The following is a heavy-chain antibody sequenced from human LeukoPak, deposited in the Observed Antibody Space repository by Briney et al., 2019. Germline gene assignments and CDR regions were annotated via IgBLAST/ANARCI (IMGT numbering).Heavy chain of an antibody. Sequence: SVKVSCKASGGTFSSYAISWVRQAPGQGLEWMGGIIPIFGTANYAQKFQGRVTITADESVSTAYMELSSLRSEDTAVYYCARFPDYGDSPVDYWGQGTLVTVSS. V-gene: IGHV1-69*13. D-gene: IGHD4-17*01. CDR2: IIPIFGTA. CDR1: GGTFSSYA. J-gene: IGHJ4*02. CDR3: ARFPDYGDSPVDY.